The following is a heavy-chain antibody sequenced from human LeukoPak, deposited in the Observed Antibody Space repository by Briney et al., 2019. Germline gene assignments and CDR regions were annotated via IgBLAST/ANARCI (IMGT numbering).Heavy chain of an antibody. CDR1: GFIFSDFG. J-gene: IGHJ4*02. Sequence: GGSLRLSCATSGFIFSDFGMHWVRQAPGKGLEWVAVISYDGSNKYYADSVKGRFTISRDNSKNTLYLQMNSLRAEDTAVYYCAKDGDYSYFDYWGQGTLVTVSS. D-gene: IGHD4-17*01. V-gene: IGHV3-30*18. CDR2: ISYDGSNK. CDR3: AKDGDYSYFDY.